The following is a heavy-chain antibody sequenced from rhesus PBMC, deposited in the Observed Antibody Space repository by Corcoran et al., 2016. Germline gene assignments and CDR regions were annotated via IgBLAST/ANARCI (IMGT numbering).Heavy chain of an antibody. CDR2: IYGIGGGT. Sequence: QVQLQESGPGLVKPSETLSLTCAVSGGSISDDYYWSWIRQPPGKGLEWIRYIYGIGGGTNYNPSLNNRVTLSMDPSKNQFSLKLSSVSAADTAVYYCARGLEPSWGYWYFDLWGPGTPITISS. D-gene: IGHD1-1*01. CDR3: ARGLEPSWGYWYFDL. V-gene: IGHV4-106*01. J-gene: IGHJ2*01. CDR1: GGSISDDYY.